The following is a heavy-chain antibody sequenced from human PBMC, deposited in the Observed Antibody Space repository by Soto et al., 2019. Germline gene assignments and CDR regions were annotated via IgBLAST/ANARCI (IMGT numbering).Heavy chain of an antibody. CDR1: GGIFSNFA. CDR3: ARVGLGAYDY. Sequence: QVQLVQSGAEVKKPGSSVKVSCKASGGIFSNFAFNWMRQAPGQGLEWMGGIIPTLGTPHYAQKFLGRFTITADESTRTVYMEMSSLTVEDTAVYYCARVGLGAYDYWGQGTLVIVSS. CDR2: IIPTLGTP. V-gene: IGHV1-69*01. D-gene: IGHD6-19*01. J-gene: IGHJ4*02.